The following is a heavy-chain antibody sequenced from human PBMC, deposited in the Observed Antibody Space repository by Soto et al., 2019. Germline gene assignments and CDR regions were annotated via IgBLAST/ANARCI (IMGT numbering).Heavy chain of an antibody. J-gene: IGHJ3*02. D-gene: IGHD1-26*01. CDR2: IYYSGST. V-gene: IGHV4-30-4*01. Sequence: PSETLSLTCTVSGGSISSGDYYWSWIRQPPGKGLEWIGYIYYSGSTYYNPSLKSRVTISVDTSKNQFSLKLSSVTAADTAVYYCARVWELLVCAFDIWGQGTMVTV. CDR1: GGSISSGDYY. CDR3: ARVWELLVCAFDI.